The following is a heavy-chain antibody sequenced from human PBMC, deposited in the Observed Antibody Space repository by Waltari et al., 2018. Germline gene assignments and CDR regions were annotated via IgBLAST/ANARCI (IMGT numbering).Heavy chain of an antibody. V-gene: IGHV3-30*18. CDR2: IVSDGSNK. CDR1: GFTFSNYA. CDR3: AKARDMIYDSFDY. D-gene: IGHD5-12*01. J-gene: IGHJ4*02. Sequence: QVQLVESGGGVVQPGRSLRLSCTVSGFTFSNYAMHWVRQAPGKGMEWVELIVSDGSNKYYAESVEGRFTISRDNSKNTLYLQMNSLRGEDTAVYYCAKARDMIYDSFDYWGQGTLVTVSS.